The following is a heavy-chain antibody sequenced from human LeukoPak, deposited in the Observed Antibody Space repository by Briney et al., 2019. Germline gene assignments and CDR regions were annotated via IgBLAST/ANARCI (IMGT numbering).Heavy chain of an antibody. CDR2: IYYSGST. V-gene: IGHV4-59*08. Sequence: NSSETLSLTCTVSGGSISSYYWSWIRQPPGKGLEWIGYIYYSGSTNYNPSLKSRVTISVDTSKNQFSLKLSSVTAADTAVYYCARLYSSSWYGYFDLWGRGTLVTVSS. CDR3: ARLYSSSWYGYFDL. CDR1: GGSISSYY. J-gene: IGHJ2*01. D-gene: IGHD6-13*01.